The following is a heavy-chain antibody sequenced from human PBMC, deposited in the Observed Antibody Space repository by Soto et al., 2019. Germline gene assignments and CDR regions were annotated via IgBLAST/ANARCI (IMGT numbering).Heavy chain of an antibody. CDR1: GYTLTGLS. J-gene: IGHJ4*02. D-gene: IGHD1-26*01. Sequence: ASVKVSCKVSGYTLTGLSVQWLRQAPGKGLEWMGGFDPEEGETTYAQKSQGRVIMTEDTSTATAYMELISLTSHDTAVYYCAKVHGIVAATYFFDYWGQGTLVTVS. V-gene: IGHV1-24*01. CDR3: AKVHGIVAATYFFDY. CDR2: FDPEEGET.